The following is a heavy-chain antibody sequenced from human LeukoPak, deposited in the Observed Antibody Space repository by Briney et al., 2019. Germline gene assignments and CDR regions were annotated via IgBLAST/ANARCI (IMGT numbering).Heavy chain of an antibody. Sequence: GESLKISCKGSGYSFTNYWIGWVRQMPGKGLEWMGIIYPGDSDTKYSPSFQGQVTISADKSTSTAYLQWSSLKASDTAMYYCATLRSGYYYDYFDYWGQGTLVTVSS. D-gene: IGHD3-22*01. J-gene: IGHJ4*02. CDR1: GYSFTNYW. CDR2: IYPGDSDT. V-gene: IGHV5-51*01. CDR3: ATLRSGYYYDYFDY.